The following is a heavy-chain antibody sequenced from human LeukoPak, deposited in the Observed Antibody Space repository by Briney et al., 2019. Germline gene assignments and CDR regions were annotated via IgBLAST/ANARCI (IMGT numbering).Heavy chain of an antibody. J-gene: IGHJ4*02. D-gene: IGHD2-2*01. Sequence: GGSLRLSCAASGFTFSSYSMNWVRQAPGKGLEWVSYISSSSSTIYYADSVKGRFTISRDNAKNSLYLQMNSLRAEDTAVYYCAREGCSSTSCYLWDYWGQGTLVTVSS. V-gene: IGHV3-48*01. CDR1: GFTFSSYS. CDR2: ISSSSSTI. CDR3: AREGCSSTSCYLWDY.